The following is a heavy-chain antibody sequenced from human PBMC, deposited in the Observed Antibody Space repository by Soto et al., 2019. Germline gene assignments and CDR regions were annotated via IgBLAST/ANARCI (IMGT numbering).Heavy chain of an antibody. J-gene: IGHJ5*02. CDR2: ITTSGSTI. CDR1: GFTFSDYY. D-gene: IGHD3-16*01. Sequence: QVQLVESGGGLVKPGGSLRLSCVASGFTFSDYYMSWIRQAPGTGLEWVSYITTSGSTIYSADSVKGRFTFSRDNAKNSLYLQIHSLRADDMAVYHCARGDVVNGFAPWGQGTLVTVSS. CDR3: ARGDVVNGFAP. V-gene: IGHV3-11*01.